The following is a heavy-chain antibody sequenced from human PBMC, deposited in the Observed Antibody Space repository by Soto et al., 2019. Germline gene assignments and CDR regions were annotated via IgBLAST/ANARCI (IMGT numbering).Heavy chain of an antibody. CDR3: ARGYYDSSGHH. Sequence: QVQLVESGGGVVQPGRSLRLSCAASEFAFSSYAMHWVRQAPGKGLEWVAVISYDGSNKYYADSVKGRFTISRDNSKNTLYLQMNSLRAEDTAVYYCARGYYDSSGHHWGQGTLVTVSS. D-gene: IGHD3-22*01. J-gene: IGHJ4*02. V-gene: IGHV3-30-3*01. CDR1: EFAFSSYA. CDR2: ISYDGSNK.